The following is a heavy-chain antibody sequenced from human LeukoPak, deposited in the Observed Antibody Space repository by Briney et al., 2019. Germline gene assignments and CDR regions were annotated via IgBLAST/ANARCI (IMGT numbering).Heavy chain of an antibody. D-gene: IGHD3-3*01. CDR1: GGSISSYY. Sequence: SETLSLTCTVSGGSISSYYWSWIRQPAGKGLEWIGRIYTSGSTNYNPSLKSRVTMSVDTSKNQFSLKLSSVTAADMAVYYCARGRFLEWLLGYYYYMDVWGKGTTVTVSS. CDR3: ARGRFLEWLLGYYYYMDV. J-gene: IGHJ6*03. CDR2: IYTSGST. V-gene: IGHV4-4*07.